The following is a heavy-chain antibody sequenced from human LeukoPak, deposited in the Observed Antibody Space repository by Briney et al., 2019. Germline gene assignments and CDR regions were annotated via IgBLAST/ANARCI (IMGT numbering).Heavy chain of an antibody. D-gene: IGHD2-2*01. CDR2: IIPIFGTA. V-gene: IGHV1-69*06. Sequence: SVKVSCKASGGTFSSYAISWVRQAPGQGLEWMGGIIPIFGTANYAQKFQGRVTITADKSTSTAYMELSSLRSEDTAVYYCARSAQYCSSTSCYGIYYYYVMDVWGKGTTVTVSS. CDR3: ARSAQYCSSTSCYGIYYYYVMDV. J-gene: IGHJ6*04. CDR1: GGTFSSYA.